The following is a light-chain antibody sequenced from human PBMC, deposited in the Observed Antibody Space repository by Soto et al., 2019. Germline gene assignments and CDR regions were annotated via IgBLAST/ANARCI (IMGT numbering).Light chain of an antibody. CDR3: QHNNSHSDA. V-gene: IGKV1-5*03. CDR2: KAS. CDR1: QTISSW. Sequence: DIQMTQSPSTLSGSVGERVPITSRASQTISSWMSWYQQKPGNAPKRLFYKASTLKSGVPSRFSGGGCVGEFTLTILRPQPDEFENYQHQHNNSHSDAFGQGTKVDIK. J-gene: IGKJ1*01.